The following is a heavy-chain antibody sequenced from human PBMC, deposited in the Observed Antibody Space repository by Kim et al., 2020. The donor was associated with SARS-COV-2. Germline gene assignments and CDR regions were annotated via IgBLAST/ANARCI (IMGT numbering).Heavy chain of an antibody. CDR3: AREGRIAARYYYYGMDV. Sequence: GGSLRLSCAASGFSFSSYGMHWVRQAPGKGLEWVAVIWYDGSNKYYADSVKGRFTISRDNSKNTLYLQMNSLRAEDTAVYYCAREGRIAARYYYYGMDVWGQGTTVTVSS. CDR2: IWYDGSNK. D-gene: IGHD6-6*01. J-gene: IGHJ6*02. CDR1: GFSFSSYG. V-gene: IGHV3-33*01.